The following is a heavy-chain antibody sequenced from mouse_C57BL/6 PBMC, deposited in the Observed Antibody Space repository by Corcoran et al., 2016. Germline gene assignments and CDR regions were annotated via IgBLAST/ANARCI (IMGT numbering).Heavy chain of an antibody. CDR3: ARYGEIAY. J-gene: IGHJ3*01. Sequence: EVQLQQSGPELVKPGASVKISCKASGYTFTDYYMNWVKQSHGKSLEWIGDINPNNGGTSYNQKFKGKATLTVDKSSSTAYMELRSLTSEDSAVYYCARYGEIAYWGQGTLVTVSA. CDR1: GYTFTDYY. D-gene: IGHD1-1*01. V-gene: IGHV1-26*01. CDR2: INPNNGGT.